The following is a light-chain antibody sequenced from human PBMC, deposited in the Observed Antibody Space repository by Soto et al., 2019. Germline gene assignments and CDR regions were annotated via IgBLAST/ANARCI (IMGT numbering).Light chain of an antibody. Sequence: QLVLTQSPSASASLGASVKLTCTLSSGHSSYAIAWHQQQPEKGPRYLMKLNSDGSHSKGDGIPDRFSGSSSGAERYLIISSRQSEDEADYYCQTWGTGIHVFGTGTQLTVL. CDR3: QTWGTGIHV. V-gene: IGLV4-69*01. CDR2: LNSDGSH. J-gene: IGLJ1*01. CDR1: SGHSSYA.